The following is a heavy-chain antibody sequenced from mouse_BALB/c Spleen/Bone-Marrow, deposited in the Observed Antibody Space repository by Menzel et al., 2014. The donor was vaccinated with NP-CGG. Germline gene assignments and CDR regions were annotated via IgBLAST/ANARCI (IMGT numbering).Heavy chain of an antibody. D-gene: IGHD2-1*01. CDR2: IYPGDGDT. Sequence: VNVVESGAELVRPGSSVKISCKASGYVFSTYWMNWVKQGPGQGLERIGQIYPGDGDTNYNGKFKDKVILTADKSSSTAYMQLSSLTSEDSAVYFCARSGKGAMDYWGQGTSVTVSS. CDR1: GYVFSTYW. V-gene: IGHV1-80*01. CDR3: ARSGKGAMDY. J-gene: IGHJ4*01.